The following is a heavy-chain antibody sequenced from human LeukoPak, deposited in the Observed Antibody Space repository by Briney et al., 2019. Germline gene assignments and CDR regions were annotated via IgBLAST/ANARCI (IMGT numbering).Heavy chain of an antibody. Sequence: GASVKVSCKASGGTFSSYAISWVRQAPGQGLEWMGRIIPILGIANYAQKFQGRVTITADKSTSTAYMELSSLRSEDTAVYYCARVYNWNDGPDYWGQGTLVTVSS. CDR2: IIPILGIA. D-gene: IGHD1-20*01. J-gene: IGHJ4*02. V-gene: IGHV1-69*04. CDR3: ARVYNWNDGPDY. CDR1: GGTFSSYA.